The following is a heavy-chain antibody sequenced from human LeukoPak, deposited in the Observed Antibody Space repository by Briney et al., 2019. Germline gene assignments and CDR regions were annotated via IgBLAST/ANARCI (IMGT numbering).Heavy chain of an antibody. D-gene: IGHD5-24*01. V-gene: IGHV3-21*01. J-gene: IGHJ6*03. Sequence: GGSLRLSCAASGFIFSSYGMNWVRQAPGKGLEWVSSISSSSSYIFYADSVKGRFTISRDIFKKTVNLEMKSLRAEDTAVYYCARCLEATSHYYYYYLDVWGKGTTVTVSS. CDR3: ARCLEATSHYYYYYLDV. CDR2: ISSSSSYI. CDR1: GFIFSSYG.